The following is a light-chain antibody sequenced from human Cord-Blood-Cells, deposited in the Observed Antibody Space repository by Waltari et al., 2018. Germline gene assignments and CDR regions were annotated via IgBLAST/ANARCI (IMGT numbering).Light chain of an antibody. Sequence: DIQMTQSPSSLSASVGDRVTITCRASQSISSYLNWYQQKPGKAPKLLFYAASSLQSGVTTRFSGSGSGSDFTLTISSLQPEDFATYYCQQSYSTPLTFGGGTKVEIK. CDR1: QSISSY. J-gene: IGKJ4*01. CDR3: QQSYSTPLT. V-gene: IGKV1-39*01. CDR2: AAS.